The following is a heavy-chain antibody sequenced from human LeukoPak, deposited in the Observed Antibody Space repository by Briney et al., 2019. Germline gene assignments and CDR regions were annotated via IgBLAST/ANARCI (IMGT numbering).Heavy chain of an antibody. CDR2: IYTSGST. CDR1: GGSFSGYY. D-gene: IGHD3-10*01. J-gene: IGHJ6*03. Sequence: PSETLSLTCAVYGGSFSGYYWSWIRQPAGKGLEWIGRIYTSGSTNYNPSLKSRVTMSVDTSKNQFSLKLSSVTAADTAVYYSARNTMVRGVISHYYMDAWGKGTTVTISS. CDR3: ARNTMVRGVISHYYMDA. V-gene: IGHV4-59*10.